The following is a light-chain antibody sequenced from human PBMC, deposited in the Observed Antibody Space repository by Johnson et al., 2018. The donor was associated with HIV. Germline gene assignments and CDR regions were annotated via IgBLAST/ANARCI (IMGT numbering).Light chain of an antibody. CDR3: GTWDSSLSAGV. CDR2: ENN. Sequence: QSVLTQPPSVSAAPGQKVTISCSGSSSNIGNNYVSWYQQLPGTAPKLLIYENNKRPSGIPDRFSGSKSGTSATLGITGLQTGDEAGYYCGTWDSSLSAGVFGTSPKFTVL. J-gene: IGLJ1*01. CDR1: SSNIGNNY. V-gene: IGLV1-51*02.